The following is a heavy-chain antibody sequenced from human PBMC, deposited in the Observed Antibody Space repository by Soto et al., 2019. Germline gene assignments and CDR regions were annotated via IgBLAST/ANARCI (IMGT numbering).Heavy chain of an antibody. CDR1: GYSFTSYW. Sequence: GESLKISCKGSGYSFTSYWIGWVRQMPGKGLEWMGIIYPGDSDTRYSPSFQGQVTISADKSTSTAYLQWSSLKASDSAMYDCARSAPYSSGWYAYCYYGMDVWGQGTTVTVSS. D-gene: IGHD6-19*01. V-gene: IGHV5-51*01. CDR2: IYPGDSDT. J-gene: IGHJ6*02. CDR3: ARSAPYSSGWYAYCYYGMDV.